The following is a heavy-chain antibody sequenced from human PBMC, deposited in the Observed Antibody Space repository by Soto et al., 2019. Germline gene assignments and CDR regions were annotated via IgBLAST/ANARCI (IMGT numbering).Heavy chain of an antibody. CDR1: GGSISSGGYS. CDR2: IYHSGST. CDR3: ARVPGP. J-gene: IGHJ5*02. V-gene: IGHV4-30-2*01. Sequence: QLQLQESGSGLVKPSQTLSLTCAVSGGSISSGGYSWSWIRQPPGKGLEWIGYIYHSGSTYYNPALKSRVPIAIDRAKIQFSLKLSSVTAADTAVDHCARVPGPLGQGTLVTVSS.